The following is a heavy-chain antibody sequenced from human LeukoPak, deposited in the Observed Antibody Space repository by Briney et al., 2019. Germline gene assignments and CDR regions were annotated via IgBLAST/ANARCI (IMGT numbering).Heavy chain of an antibody. V-gene: IGHV3-23*01. CDR2: ISGSGGAT. Sequence: PGGSLRLSCAASGSTFSSYAMSWVRQAPGKGLEWVSVISGSGGATYYADSVKGRFTISRDNSKNTLYLQMNSLRAEDTAVYYCAKDGVATITFDSWGQGTLVTVSS. CDR3: AKDGVATITFDS. J-gene: IGHJ4*02. D-gene: IGHD5-12*01. CDR1: GSTFSSYA.